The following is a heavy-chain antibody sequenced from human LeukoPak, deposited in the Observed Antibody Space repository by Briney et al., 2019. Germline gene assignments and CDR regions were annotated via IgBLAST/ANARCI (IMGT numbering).Heavy chain of an antibody. CDR2: MNPNSGNT. J-gene: IGHJ6*02. CDR3: ARXAYGIVVVPAAMYYGMDV. CDR1: GYTFTSYD. V-gene: IGHV1-8*01. Sequence: GASVKVSCRASGYTFTSYDINWVRQATGQGLEWMGWMNPNSGNTGYAQKFQGRVTMTRNTSISTAYMELSSLRSEDTAVYYWARXAYGIVVVPAAMYYGMDVWGQGTTVTVSS. D-gene: IGHD2-2*01.